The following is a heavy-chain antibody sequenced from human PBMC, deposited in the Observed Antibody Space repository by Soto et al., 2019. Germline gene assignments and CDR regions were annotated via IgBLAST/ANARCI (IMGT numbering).Heavy chain of an antibody. D-gene: IGHD5-12*01. V-gene: IGHV3-30-3*01. J-gene: IGHJ4*02. CDR1: GFTFSSYA. CDR3: ASRWATINPIDY. Sequence: GGSLRLSCAASGFTFSSYAMHWVRQAPGKGLEWVAVISYDGSNKYYADSVKGRFTISRDNSKNTLYLQMNSLRAEDTAVYYCASRWATINPIDYWGQGTLVTVSS. CDR2: ISYDGSNK.